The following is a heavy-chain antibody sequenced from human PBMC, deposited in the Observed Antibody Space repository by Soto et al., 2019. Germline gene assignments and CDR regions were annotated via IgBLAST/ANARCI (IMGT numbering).Heavy chain of an antibody. D-gene: IGHD2-15*01. CDR2: INAGNGNT. Sequence: ASVKVYCKASGYTFTSYAMHWVRQTPGQRFEWMGWINAGNGNTKYSQKFQGRVTITGDTSASTAYMELSSLRSEDTAVYYCAEGYCSGGSCFNNWFAPWGQGTLVIVSS. CDR1: GYTFTSYA. V-gene: IGHV1-3*01. J-gene: IGHJ5*02. CDR3: AEGYCSGGSCFNNWFAP.